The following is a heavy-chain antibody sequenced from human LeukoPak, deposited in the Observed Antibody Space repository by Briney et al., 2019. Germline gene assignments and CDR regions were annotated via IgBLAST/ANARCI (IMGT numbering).Heavy chain of an antibody. CDR2: TSSDLNVK. Sequence: GGSLRLSCAASGFTFRNYVIYWVRQAPGKGLEWVAVTSSDLNVKLYADSVKGRFTISRDNSRSTLYLQMNSLRPEDTAIYYCAREGYYGSGSPPSLYFDYWGQGTLVTVSS. CDR3: AREGYYGSGSPPSLYFDY. J-gene: IGHJ4*02. CDR1: GFTFRNYV. D-gene: IGHD3-10*01. V-gene: IGHV3-30-3*01.